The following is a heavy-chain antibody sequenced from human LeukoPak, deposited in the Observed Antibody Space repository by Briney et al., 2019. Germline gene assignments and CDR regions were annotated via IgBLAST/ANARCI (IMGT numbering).Heavy chain of an antibody. V-gene: IGHV3-9*01. D-gene: IGHD5-18*01. Sequence: PGRSLRLSCAASEFTFDDYAMHWVRQAPGKGLEWVSGISWNSGSIGYADSVKGRFTISRDNAKNSLYLQMNSLRAEDTALYYCAKVSYHSYGYVDYWGQGTLVTVSS. J-gene: IGHJ4*02. CDR2: ISWNSGSI. CDR3: AKVSYHSYGYVDY. CDR1: EFTFDDYA.